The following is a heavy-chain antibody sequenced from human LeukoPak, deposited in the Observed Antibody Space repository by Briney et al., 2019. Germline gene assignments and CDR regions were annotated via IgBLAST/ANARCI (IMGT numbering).Heavy chain of an antibody. V-gene: IGHV3-9*01. CDR2: ISWSSGSI. CDR1: GFTFDDYA. J-gene: IGHJ4*02. D-gene: IGHD4-17*01. CDR3: AKDAVTTGEFDY. Sequence: GGSLRLSCAASGFTFDDYAMHWVRQAPGKGLEWVSGISWSSGSIGYADSVKGRFTISRDNAKNSLYLQMNSLRAEDTALYYCAKDAVTTGEFDYWGQGTLVTVSS.